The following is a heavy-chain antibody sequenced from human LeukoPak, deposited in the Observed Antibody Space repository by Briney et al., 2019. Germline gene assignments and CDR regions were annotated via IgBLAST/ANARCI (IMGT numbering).Heavy chain of an antibody. D-gene: IGHD2-21*01. V-gene: IGHV3-23*01. Sequence: GGSLRLSCAASGFTFSSYGMSWVRQAPGKGLEWVSAISGSGGSTYYADSVKGRFTISRDNSKNTLYLQMNSLRAEDTAVYYCAKDQANIVVLGLLDYWGQGTLVTVSS. J-gene: IGHJ4*02. CDR1: GFTFSSYG. CDR2: ISGSGGST. CDR3: AKDQANIVVLGLLDY.